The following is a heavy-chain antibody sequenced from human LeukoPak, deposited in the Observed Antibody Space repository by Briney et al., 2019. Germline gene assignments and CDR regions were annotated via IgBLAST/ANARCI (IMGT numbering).Heavy chain of an antibody. Sequence: GRSLRLSCEASGFTFSDYAMHWVRQAPGKGLEWVALISRDGSDENYADSVKGRFTISRDNSKNTLYPQMNSLRPEDTAVYYGAKGYHIHSYGSSFGHCWGQGTLVAVSS. CDR1: GFTFSDYA. D-gene: IGHD5-18*01. CDR2: ISRDGSDE. CDR3: AKGYHIHSYGSSFGHC. V-gene: IGHV3-30*18. J-gene: IGHJ4*02.